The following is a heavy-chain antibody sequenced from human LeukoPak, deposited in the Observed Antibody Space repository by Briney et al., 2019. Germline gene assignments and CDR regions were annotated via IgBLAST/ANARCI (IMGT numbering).Heavy chain of an antibody. CDR3: ARRGRRYYYDSSGYPFDY. V-gene: IGHV1-46*01. CDR1: GYTFTSYY. D-gene: IGHD3-22*01. Sequence: EASVKVSCKASGYTFTSYYMHWVRQAPGQGLEWMGIINPSGGSTSYAQKFQGRVTMTRDTSTSTVYMELSSLRSEDTAVYYCARRGRRYYYDSSGYPFDYWGQGTLVTVSS. J-gene: IGHJ4*02. CDR2: INPSGGST.